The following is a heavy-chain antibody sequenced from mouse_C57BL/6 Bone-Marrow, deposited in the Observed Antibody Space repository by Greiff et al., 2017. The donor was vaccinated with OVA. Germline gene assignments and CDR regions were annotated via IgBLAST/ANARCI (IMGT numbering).Heavy chain of an antibody. CDR1: GYTFTSSG. J-gene: IGHJ4*01. CDR3: ARLPLLLRYYYAMDY. CDR2: IYPRSGNT. V-gene: IGHV1-81*01. D-gene: IGHD1-1*01. Sequence: VQLQQSGAELARPGASVKLSCKASGYTFTSSGISWVKQRTGQGLEWIGEIYPRSGNTYYNEKFKGKATLTADKSSSTAYMELRSLTSEDSAVYFCARLPLLLRYYYAMDYWGQGTSVTVSS.